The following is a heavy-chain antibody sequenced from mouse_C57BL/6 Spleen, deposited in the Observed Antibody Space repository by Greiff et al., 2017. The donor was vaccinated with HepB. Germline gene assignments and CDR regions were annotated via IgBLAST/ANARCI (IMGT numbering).Heavy chain of an antibody. CDR1: GYAFSSSW. D-gene: IGHD2-3*01. V-gene: IGHV1-82*01. CDR2: IYPGDGDT. Sequence: VQLQQSGPELVKPGASVKIPCKASGYAFSSSWMNWVKQRPGKGLEWIGRIYPGDGDTNYNGKFKGKATLTADKSSSTAYMQLSSLTSEDSAVYFCAREEAYDGYLRNWGQGTLVTVSA. CDR3: AREEAYDGYLRN. J-gene: IGHJ3*01.